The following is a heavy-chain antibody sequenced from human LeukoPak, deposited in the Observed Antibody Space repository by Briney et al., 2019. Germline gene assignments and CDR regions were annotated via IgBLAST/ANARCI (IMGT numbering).Heavy chain of an antibody. J-gene: IGHJ4*02. CDR2: IYYSGST. Sequence: PSETLSLTCTVSGGSISSYSWSWIRPPPEKGLGWSGYIYYSGSTNYNPSLKSRVTISVDTSKNQFSLKLSSVTAADTAVYYCARGEAAAGILYYFDYWGQGTLVTVSS. CDR3: ARGEAAAGILYYFDY. CDR1: GGSISSYS. V-gene: IGHV4-59*01. D-gene: IGHD6-13*01.